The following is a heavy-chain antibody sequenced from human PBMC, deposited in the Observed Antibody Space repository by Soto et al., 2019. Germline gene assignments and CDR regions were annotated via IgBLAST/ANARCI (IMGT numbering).Heavy chain of an antibody. D-gene: IGHD3-10*01. Sequence: QVQLVESGGGVVQPGRSLRLSCAASGFTFSDYGMHWVRQAPGKGLEWVAVISYDGDNQYYVDSVKGRFTISRDNSKNTLYLQMNSLRAEDTAVYYCAKDLPLSIIMVRRVNRRDYDYWGKGNLVTVSS. CDR1: GFTFSDYG. J-gene: IGHJ4*02. CDR3: AKDLPLSIIMVRRVNRRDYDY. V-gene: IGHV3-30*18. CDR2: ISYDGDNQ.